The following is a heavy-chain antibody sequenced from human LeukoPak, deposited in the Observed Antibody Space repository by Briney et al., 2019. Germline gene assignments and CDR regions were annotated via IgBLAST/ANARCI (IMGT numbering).Heavy chain of an antibody. Sequence: PGGSLRLSCAAPGFTFSSYGMHWVRQAPGKGLEWVAFIRYDGSNKYYADSVKGRFTISRDNSKNTLFLEVNSLRAEDTAVYYCAKDVIRGAISYFESWGQGTLVTVSS. CDR1: GFTFSSYG. CDR2: IRYDGSNK. V-gene: IGHV3-30*02. J-gene: IGHJ4*02. CDR3: AKDVIRGAISYFES. D-gene: IGHD3-10*01.